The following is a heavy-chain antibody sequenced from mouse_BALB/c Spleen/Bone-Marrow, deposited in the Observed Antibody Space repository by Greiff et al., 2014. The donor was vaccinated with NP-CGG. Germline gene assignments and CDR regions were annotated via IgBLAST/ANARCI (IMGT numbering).Heavy chain of an antibody. CDR3: GPGDFAY. CDR1: GYTFTSYV. V-gene: IGHV1-14*01. J-gene: IGHJ3*01. Sequence: EVKLQESGPELVKPGASVKMSCKASGYTFTSYVMHWVKQKPGQGLEWIGYINPYNDGTKYNEKFKGKATLTSDKSSSTAYMELSSLTSEDSAVYYCGPGDFAYWGQGTLVTVSA. CDR2: INPYNDGT.